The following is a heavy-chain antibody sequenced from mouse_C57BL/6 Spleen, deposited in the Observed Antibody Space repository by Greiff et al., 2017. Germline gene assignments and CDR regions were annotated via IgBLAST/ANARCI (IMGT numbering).Heavy chain of an antibody. CDR3: ARDYDRYYAMDY. CDR2: IDPSDSET. V-gene: IGHV1-52*01. Sequence: VQLQQPGAELVRPGSSVKLSCKASGYTFTSYWMHWVKQRPIQGLEWIGNIDPSDSETHYNQKFKDKATLTVDQSSSTAYMQLSSLTSDYSAVYYCARDYDRYYAMDYWGQGTSGTVSS. J-gene: IGHJ4*01. D-gene: IGHD1-1*01. CDR1: GYTFTSYW.